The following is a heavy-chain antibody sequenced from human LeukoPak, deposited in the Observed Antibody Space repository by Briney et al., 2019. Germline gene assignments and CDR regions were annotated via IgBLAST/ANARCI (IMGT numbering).Heavy chain of an antibody. J-gene: IGHJ4*02. CDR3: ATISSSWIDY. CDR1: GFTVSSNS. Sequence: GGSLRLSCTVSGFTVSSNSMSWVRQAPGKGLEWVSAISGSGGSTYYADSVKGRFTISRDNSKNTLYLQMNSLRAEDTAVYYCATISSSWIDYWGQGTLVTVSS. D-gene: IGHD6-13*01. CDR2: ISGSGGST. V-gene: IGHV3-23*01.